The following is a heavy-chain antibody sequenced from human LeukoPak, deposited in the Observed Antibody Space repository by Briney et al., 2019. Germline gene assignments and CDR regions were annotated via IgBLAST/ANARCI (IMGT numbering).Heavy chain of an antibody. CDR3: AREATVTTDTPGYYYMDV. CDR1: GGSISSYY. CDR2: IYYSGST. D-gene: IGHD4-17*01. Sequence: SETLSLTCTVSGGSISSYYWSWIRQPPGKGLEWIGYIYYSGSTNYNPSLKSRVTISVDTSKNQFSLKLSSVTAADTAVYYCAREATVTTDTPGYYYMDVWGKGTTVTVSS. V-gene: IGHV4-59*01. J-gene: IGHJ6*03.